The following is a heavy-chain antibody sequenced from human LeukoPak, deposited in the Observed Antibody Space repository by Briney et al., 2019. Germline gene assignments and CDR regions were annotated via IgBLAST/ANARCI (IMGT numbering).Heavy chain of an antibody. D-gene: IGHD3-10*01. J-gene: IGHJ3*02. CDR3: ARSDNSLWFGELFSYAFDI. Sequence: SETLSLTCTGSGGSFSRYYWSWVRQPPGKGLEWMGYIYYSGSTNYNPSLTSRVTISVDTSKNQFSLKLSSVTAADTAVYYCARSDNSLWFGELFSYAFDICGQGTMVTVSS. V-gene: IGHV4-59*01. CDR1: GGSFSRYY. CDR2: IYYSGST.